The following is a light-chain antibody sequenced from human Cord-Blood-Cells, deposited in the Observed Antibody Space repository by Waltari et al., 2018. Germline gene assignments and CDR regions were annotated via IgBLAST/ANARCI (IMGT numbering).Light chain of an antibody. J-gene: IGKJ1*01. CDR3: QQYNNWPPWT. Sequence: EIVMTQSPAPLSVSPGDRATLSCRASQSVSSNLPWYQQKPGQAPRLLIIGAATRATGIPARCSGSCSGTEFTLTISSLQSEDFAVYYCQQYNNWPPWTFGQGTKVEIK. CDR1: QSVSSN. CDR2: GAA. V-gene: IGKV3-15*01.